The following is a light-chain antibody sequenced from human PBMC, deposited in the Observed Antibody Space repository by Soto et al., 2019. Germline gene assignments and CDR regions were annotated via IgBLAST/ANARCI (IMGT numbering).Light chain of an antibody. CDR3: QHSYSTPMFT. J-gene: IGKJ3*01. Sequence: DIQMTQSPSSLSASVGDRVTITCRASQSISSYLNWYQQKPGKAPKLLIYAASSLHSGVPSRFSGSGSGTDFTLTISSLQPEYFATYYCQHSYSTPMFTFGPGTKVDIK. CDR1: QSISSY. V-gene: IGKV1-39*01. CDR2: AAS.